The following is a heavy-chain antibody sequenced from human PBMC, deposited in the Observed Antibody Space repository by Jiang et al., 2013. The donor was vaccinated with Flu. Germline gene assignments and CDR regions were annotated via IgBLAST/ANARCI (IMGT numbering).Heavy chain of an antibody. CDR2: TYYRSQWSN. CDR3: ARDLGSGYFDY. D-gene: IGHD6-19*01. V-gene: IGHV6-1*01. J-gene: IGHJ4*02. Sequence: WNWIRQSPSRGLEWLGRTYYRSQWSNDYAVSVKSRITINADTSKNQFSLQLNSVTPEDTAVYYCARDLGSGYFDYWGQGTLVTVSS.